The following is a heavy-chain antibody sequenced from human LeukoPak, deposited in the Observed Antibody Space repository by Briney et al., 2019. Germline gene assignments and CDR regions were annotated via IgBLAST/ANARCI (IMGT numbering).Heavy chain of an antibody. J-gene: IGHJ4*02. V-gene: IGHV7-4-1*02. CDR2: INTNTGNP. Sequence: GASVKVSCKASGYIFTSHAMNWVRQAAGQGLEWMGWINTNTGNPTYAQGFTGRFVFSLDTSVSTAYLQISSLKAEDTAVYYCVSGSGWSLLDYWGQGTLVTVSS. CDR1: GYIFTSHA. CDR3: VSGSGWSLLDY. D-gene: IGHD6-19*01.